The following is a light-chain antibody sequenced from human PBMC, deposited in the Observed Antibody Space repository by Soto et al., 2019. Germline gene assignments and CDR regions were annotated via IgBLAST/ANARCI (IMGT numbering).Light chain of an antibody. CDR2: GAS. CDR3: QQYDNWPPT. J-gene: IGKJ4*01. Sequence: EIVMTQSPATVSVSPGERATLSCRASQSIGNQLAWYQQRPGQAPTLVIYGASTRATGVPASFRGSGSGTEFTLTINGLQSEDCVLYWCQQYDNWPPTFGGGTKVEIK. V-gene: IGKV3-15*01. CDR1: QSIGNQ.